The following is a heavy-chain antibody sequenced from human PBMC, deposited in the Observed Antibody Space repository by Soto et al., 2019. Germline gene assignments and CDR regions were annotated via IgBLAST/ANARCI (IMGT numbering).Heavy chain of an antibody. CDR3: ANDFDYFYS. J-gene: IGHJ4*02. CDR2: VYHTGRT. D-gene: IGHD3-3*01. V-gene: IGHV4-61*01. Sequence: PSETLSLTCTVSGGCFSSGSYPWSWMRHPQGQGLEWIGYVYHTGRTSYNPTLKSRVSRSMDTSKNQFSLKLDSATVADTAAYFCANDFDYFYSWGQGTLVTVSS. CDR1: GGCFSSGSYP.